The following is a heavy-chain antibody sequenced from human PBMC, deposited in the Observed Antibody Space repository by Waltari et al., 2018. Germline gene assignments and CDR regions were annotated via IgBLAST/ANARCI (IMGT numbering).Heavy chain of an antibody. D-gene: IGHD3-10*01. V-gene: IGHV4-39*01. CDR2: IYNSGTT. J-gene: IGHJ4*02. CDR3: VRPPHCRGNTCTAL. Sequence: QVYLQESGPGLVKPSESLSPTCTVPGASVKGPRYDWGWTRQPPGKGLEWIGSIYNSGTTYYNPSLKSRVTISVDASDKQFYLTLTSVTAADTAVYFCVRPPHCRGNTCTALWGQGALVTVSS. CDR1: GASVKGPRYD.